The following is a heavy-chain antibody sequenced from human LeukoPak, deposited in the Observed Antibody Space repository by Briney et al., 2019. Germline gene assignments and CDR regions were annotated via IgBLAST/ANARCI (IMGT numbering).Heavy chain of an antibody. Sequence: ASVKVSCKASGYTFTSYALHWVRQAPGQRLEWMGWINAGNGNTKYSQNFQGRVTITRDTSASTAYMELSSMRSEDTAVYYCARVYYGSGSYYHFDYWGQGTLVTVSS. CDR3: ARVYYGSGSYYHFDY. CDR2: INAGNGNT. J-gene: IGHJ4*02. D-gene: IGHD3-10*01. V-gene: IGHV1-3*01. CDR1: GYTFTSYA.